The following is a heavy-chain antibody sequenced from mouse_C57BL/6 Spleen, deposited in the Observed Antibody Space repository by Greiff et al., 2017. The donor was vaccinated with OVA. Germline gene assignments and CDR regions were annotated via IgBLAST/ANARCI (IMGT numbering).Heavy chain of an antibody. CDR1: GYAFSSSW. CDR2: IYPGDGDT. CDR3: ARGIPLGSSYDDY. Sequence: QVQLQQSGPELVKPGASVKISCKASGYAFSSSWMNWVKQRPGKGLEWIGRIYPGDGDTNYNGKFKGKATLTADKSSSTAYMQLSSLTSEDSAVYFCARGIPLGSSYDDYWGQGTTLTVSS. J-gene: IGHJ2*01. V-gene: IGHV1-82*01. D-gene: IGHD1-1*01.